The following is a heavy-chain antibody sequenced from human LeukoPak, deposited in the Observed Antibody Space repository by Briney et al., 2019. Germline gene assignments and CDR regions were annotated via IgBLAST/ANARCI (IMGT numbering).Heavy chain of an antibody. D-gene: IGHD3-9*01. V-gene: IGHV3-64D*06. CDR1: GFTFSSYA. CDR3: VKDAAAILRYFDWFFDY. CDR2: ISSNGGST. J-gene: IGHJ4*02. Sequence: PGGSLRLSCSASGFTFSSYAMHWVRQAPGKGLEYVSAISSNGGSTYYADSMKGRFTISRDNSKNTLYLQMSSLRAEDTAVYYCVKDAAAILRYFDWFFDYWGQGTLVTVSS.